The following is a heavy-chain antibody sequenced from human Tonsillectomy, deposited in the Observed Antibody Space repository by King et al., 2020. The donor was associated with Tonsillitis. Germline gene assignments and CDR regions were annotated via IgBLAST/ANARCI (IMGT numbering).Heavy chain of an antibody. CDR2: ISSGSSYI. CDR3: ARAPGHTNYNGMAV. V-gene: IGHV3-21*01. Sequence: VQLVEAGGGLVKPGGSLRLSCAASGFIFSSYTMNWVRQAPGKGLEWVSSISSGSSYIYSADSVKVRFTISRDNAKNSLYLQMNSLRAEDTAVYDCARAPGHTNYNGMAVWGQGTTVTVSS. CDR1: GFIFSSYT. D-gene: IGHD3-10*01. J-gene: IGHJ6*02.